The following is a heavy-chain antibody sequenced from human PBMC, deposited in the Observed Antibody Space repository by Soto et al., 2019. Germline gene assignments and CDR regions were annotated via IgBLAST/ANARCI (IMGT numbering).Heavy chain of an antibody. Sequence: GGSLRLSCAASGFTFSDYYMSWIRQAPGKGLEWVSYISSSSSYTNYADSVKGRFTISRDNAKNSLYLQMNSLRAEDTAVYYCASNNILTGSGPHDAFDIWGQGTMVTVSS. CDR2: ISSSSSYT. CDR3: ASNNILTGSGPHDAFDI. J-gene: IGHJ3*02. CDR1: GFTFSDYY. V-gene: IGHV3-11*06. D-gene: IGHD3-9*01.